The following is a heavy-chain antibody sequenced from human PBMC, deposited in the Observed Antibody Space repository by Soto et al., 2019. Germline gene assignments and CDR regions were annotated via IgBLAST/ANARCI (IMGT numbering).Heavy chain of an antibody. J-gene: IGHJ4*02. Sequence: QLLESGGGLIQPGGSLRLSCEASGFSFRSYALSWVRQAPGMGLEWVSTFSAGGRAYYADSVKGRFTIAKDTSKNTLILQARSLRAEDTAVYYCAKESMPEHYGDTLFDYWGQGTRVTVSS. D-gene: IGHD4-17*01. CDR1: GFSFRSYA. CDR2: FSAGGRA. CDR3: AKESMPEHYGDTLFDY. V-gene: IGHV3-23*01.